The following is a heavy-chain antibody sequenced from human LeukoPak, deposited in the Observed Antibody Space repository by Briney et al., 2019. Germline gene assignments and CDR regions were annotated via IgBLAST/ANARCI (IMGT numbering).Heavy chain of an antibody. D-gene: IGHD3-16*01. CDR3: TRGAGWLIDY. CDR2: IYYSETT. J-gene: IGHJ4*02. V-gene: IGHV4-59*01. CDR1: GGSISSYY. Sequence: SETLSLTCTVSGGSISSYYWSWIRQPPGKGLEWIGYIYYSETTNYNPSLKSRVTISADTSKNQFSLKLKSLTTADTAVYYCTRGAGWLIDYWGQGILVTVSS.